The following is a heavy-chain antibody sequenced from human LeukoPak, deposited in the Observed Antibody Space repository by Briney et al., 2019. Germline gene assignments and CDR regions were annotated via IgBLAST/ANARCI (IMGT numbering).Heavy chain of an antibody. D-gene: IGHD2-21*01. CDR2: IQQDGSEK. CDR1: EFIFSSYW. Sequence: GGSLRLSCSASEFIFSSYWMSWVRQAPGKGLEWVANIQQDGSEKYYVDSVKGRFTISRDNAENSLHLQMSNLRAEDTAIYYCVRGCGRASCPYYFDFWGQGALVTVFS. V-gene: IGHV3-7*03. CDR3: VRGCGRASCPYYFDF. J-gene: IGHJ4*02.